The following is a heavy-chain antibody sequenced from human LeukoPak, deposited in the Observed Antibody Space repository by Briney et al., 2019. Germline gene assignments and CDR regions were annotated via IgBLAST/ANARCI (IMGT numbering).Heavy chain of an antibody. J-gene: IGHJ2*01. CDR1: GGSISSGGYS. CDR2: IYHSGST. D-gene: IGHD2/OR15-2a*01. CDR3: ARGFPLSYGPGGPDWYFDL. Sequence: SETLSLTCAVSGGSISSGGYSWSWIRQPPGKGLEWIGYIYHSGSTYYNPSLKSRVTMSVDTSKNQFSLKLSSVTAADTAVYYCARGFPLSYGPGGPDWYFDLWGRGTLVTVSS. V-gene: IGHV4-30-2*01.